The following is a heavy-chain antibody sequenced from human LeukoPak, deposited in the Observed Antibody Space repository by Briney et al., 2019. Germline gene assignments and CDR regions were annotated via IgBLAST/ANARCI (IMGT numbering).Heavy chain of an antibody. D-gene: IGHD1-14*01. CDR1: GFTVITND. J-gene: IGHJ4*02. Sequence: GSLTLSCAASGFTVITNDMTWVRQAPGKGLEWVSVLYSDGNTNYADSVQGRFTISRDNSKNTLYLEMNSLSPDDTAVYYCARGVEPLASNTLAYWGQGTLVTVSS. CDR2: LYSDGNT. V-gene: IGHV3-53*01. CDR3: ARGVEPLASNTLAY.